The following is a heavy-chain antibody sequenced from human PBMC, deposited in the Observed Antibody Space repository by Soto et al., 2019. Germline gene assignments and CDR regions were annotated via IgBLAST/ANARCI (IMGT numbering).Heavy chain of an antibody. CDR3: ARSDYDSSGYYPFDP. CDR1: GGSISSSSYY. J-gene: IGHJ5*02. Sequence: SETLSLTCTVSGGSISSSSYYWGWIRQPPGKGLEWIGSIYYSGSTYYNPSLKSRVTISVDTSKNQFSLKLSSVTAAGTAVYYCARSDYDSSGYYPFDPWGQGTLVTVSS. D-gene: IGHD3-22*01. CDR2: IYYSGST. V-gene: IGHV4-39*01.